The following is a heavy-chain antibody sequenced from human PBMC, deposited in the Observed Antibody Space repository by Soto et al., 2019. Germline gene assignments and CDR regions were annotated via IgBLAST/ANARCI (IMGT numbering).Heavy chain of an antibody. J-gene: IGHJ4*02. CDR2: IYYGGST. V-gene: IGHV4-39*01. Sequence: SETLSLTCTVSGGSISSSSYYWGWIRQPPGKGLEWIGFIYYGGSTNYNPSLKSRVTISVDTPKNQFSLKLSSVTAADTAVYYCAKNWNWGSLVHWGQGTLVTVSS. CDR1: GGSISSSSYY. CDR3: AKNWNWGSLVH. D-gene: IGHD7-27*01.